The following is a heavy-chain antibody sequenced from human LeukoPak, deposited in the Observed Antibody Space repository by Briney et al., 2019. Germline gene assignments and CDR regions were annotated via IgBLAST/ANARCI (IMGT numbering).Heavy chain of an antibody. V-gene: IGHV3-20*04. Sequence: PGGSLRLSCAASGFTFDDYGMSWVRQAPGKGLEWVSGINWNGGSTGYADSVKGRFTISRDNAKNSLYLQMNSLRAEDTALYYCARGGYYGSENYYYYYMDVWGKGTTVTVSS. J-gene: IGHJ6*03. D-gene: IGHD3-10*01. CDR3: ARGGYYGSENYYYYYMDV. CDR2: INWNGGST. CDR1: GFTFDDYG.